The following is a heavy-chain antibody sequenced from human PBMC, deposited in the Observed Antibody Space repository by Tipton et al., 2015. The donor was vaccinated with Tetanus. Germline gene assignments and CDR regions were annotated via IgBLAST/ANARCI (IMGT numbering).Heavy chain of an antibody. J-gene: IGHJ3*02. CDR1: GGSVSSGSYY. V-gene: IGHV4-61*01. CDR3: AREGGATRPPKGDDAFDI. Sequence: TLSLTCTVSGGSVSSGSYYWSWIRQPPGKGLEWIGYIYYSGSTNYNPSLKSRVTISVDTSKNQFSLKLSSVTAADTAVYYCAREGGATRPPKGDDAFDIWGQGTMVTVSS. CDR2: IYYSGST. D-gene: IGHD1-26*01.